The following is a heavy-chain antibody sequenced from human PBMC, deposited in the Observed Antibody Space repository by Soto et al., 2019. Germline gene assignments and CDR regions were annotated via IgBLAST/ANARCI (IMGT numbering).Heavy chain of an antibody. J-gene: IGHJ6*02. D-gene: IGHD3-10*01. V-gene: IGHV1-69*01. Sequence: QVQLVQSGAEVQKPGSSVKVSCKASGGTFSSYAISWVRQAPGQGLEWMGGIIPIFGTANYAQKFQGRVTITADESTSTAYMELSSLRSEDTAVYYCARGEGSGSYYRYYYYGMDVWGQGTTVTVSS. CDR3: ARGEGSGSYYRYYYYGMDV. CDR1: GGTFSSYA. CDR2: IIPIFGTA.